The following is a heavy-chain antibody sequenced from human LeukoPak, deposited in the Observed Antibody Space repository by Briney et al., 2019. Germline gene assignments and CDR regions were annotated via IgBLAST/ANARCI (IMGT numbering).Heavy chain of an antibody. J-gene: IGHJ6*03. CDR3: ARASAAGIHYHYYMDV. CDR2: ISSSSSYI. D-gene: IGHD6-13*01. CDR1: GFTFSSYS. Sequence: GGSLRLSCAASGFTFSSYSMNWVRQAPGKGLEWVSSISSSSSYIYYADSVKGRFTISRDNAKNSLYLQMNSLRAEDTAVYYCARASAAGIHYHYYMDVWGKGTTVTVSS. V-gene: IGHV3-21*01.